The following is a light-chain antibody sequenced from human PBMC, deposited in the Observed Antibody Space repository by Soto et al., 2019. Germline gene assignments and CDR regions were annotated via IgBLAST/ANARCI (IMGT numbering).Light chain of an antibody. CDR3: QQHSDWPLT. Sequence: EIVLTQSPTTLSLSPGERATLSCRASQSVSSNLAWYQQKPGQAPRLLIYDASTRAADIPARFSGSGSGTDFTLTISSLESEDFAVYYCQQHSDWPLTFGGGTKLEIK. V-gene: IGKV3-11*01. J-gene: IGKJ4*01. CDR1: QSVSSN. CDR2: DAS.